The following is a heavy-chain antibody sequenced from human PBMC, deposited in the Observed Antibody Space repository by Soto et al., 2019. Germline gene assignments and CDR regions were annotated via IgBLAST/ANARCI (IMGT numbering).Heavy chain of an antibody. V-gene: IGHV4-30-2*01. Sequence: ILSLTWGVSGGSIRNGGYSRSWIRQPPGKGPEWIGYIYHSGSTYYNPSLKSRVTISVDRSKNQFSLKLSSVTAADTAVYYCAKDEVRVLVVARDYYGMDVWGQGTTVTVS. CDR2: IYHSGST. J-gene: IGHJ6*02. CDR3: AKDEVRVLVVARDYYGMDV. D-gene: IGHD2-15*01. CDR1: GGSIRNGGYS.